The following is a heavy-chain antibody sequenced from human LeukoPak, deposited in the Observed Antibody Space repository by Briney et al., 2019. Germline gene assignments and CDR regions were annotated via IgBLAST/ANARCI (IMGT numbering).Heavy chain of an antibody. J-gene: IGHJ4*02. CDR2: IYSGGST. CDR1: GFTVSSDY. CDR3: ASGEIPLVSRFDY. Sequence: GGSLRLSCAASGFTVSSDYMSWIRQAPEKGREWVSVIYSGGSTYYADSVKGRFTISRDKSRNTLYLQMNSLRAEDTAVYYCASGEIPLVSRFDYWGQGTLVTVSS. V-gene: IGHV3-66*01. D-gene: IGHD3-10*01.